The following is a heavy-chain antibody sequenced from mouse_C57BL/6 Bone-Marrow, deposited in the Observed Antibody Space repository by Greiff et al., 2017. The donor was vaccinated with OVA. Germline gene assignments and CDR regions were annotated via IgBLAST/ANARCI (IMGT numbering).Heavy chain of an antibody. CDR2: IWTGGGT. J-gene: IGHJ4*01. CDR3: AGGPVAGDY. D-gene: IGHD1-1*01. V-gene: IGHV2-9-1*01. Sequence: VKVVESGPGLVAPSQSLSITCTVSGFSLTSYAISWVRQPPGKGLEWLGVIWTGGGTNYNSALKSRLSISKDNSKSQVFLKMNSLQTDDTARYYCAGGPVAGDYWGQGTSVTVSS. CDR1: GFSLTSYA.